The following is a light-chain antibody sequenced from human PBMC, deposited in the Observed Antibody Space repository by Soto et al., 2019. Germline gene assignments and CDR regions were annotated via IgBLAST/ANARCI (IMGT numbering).Light chain of an antibody. CDR1: QSLLHVSGYDY. J-gene: IGKJ1*01. Sequence: EIVGTQSPLSLPVSPGEPASISCRSSQSLLHVSGYDYLDWYLQKPGQSPQLLIYLGSNRASGVPDRFSGSGSGTDFTLQISRVEPEDVGVYYCMQALQTPRTFGQGTTVEL. CDR3: MQALQTPRT. CDR2: LGS. V-gene: IGKV2-28*01.